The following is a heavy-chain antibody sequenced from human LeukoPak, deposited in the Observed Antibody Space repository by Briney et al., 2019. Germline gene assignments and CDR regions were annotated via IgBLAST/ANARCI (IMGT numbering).Heavy chain of an antibody. D-gene: IGHD7-27*01. CDR3: ARDTSIWGNYYGMDV. J-gene: IGHJ6*02. V-gene: IGHV4-34*01. Sequence: SETLSLTCAVYGGSFSGYYWSWIRQPPGKGLEWIGEINHSGSTNYNPSLKSRVTISVDTSKNQFSLKLSSVTAADTAVYYCARDTSIWGNYYGMDVWGQGTTVTVSS. CDR1: GGSFSGYY. CDR2: INHSGST.